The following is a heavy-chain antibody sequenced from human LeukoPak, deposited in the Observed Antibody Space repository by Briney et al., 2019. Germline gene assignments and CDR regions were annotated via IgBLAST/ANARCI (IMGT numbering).Heavy chain of an antibody. D-gene: IGHD6-19*01. Sequence: GESLKISCKGSGYNFASYWIGWVRQMPGQGLEWMGIIYPGGSDTRYSPSFQGQVTISVDKSISTAYLQWNSLKASDTAMYYCAGRLPQAVAGTYNWFDPWGQGTLVTVSS. CDR3: AGRLPQAVAGTYNWFDP. CDR1: GYNFASYW. V-gene: IGHV5-51*01. J-gene: IGHJ5*02. CDR2: IYPGGSDT.